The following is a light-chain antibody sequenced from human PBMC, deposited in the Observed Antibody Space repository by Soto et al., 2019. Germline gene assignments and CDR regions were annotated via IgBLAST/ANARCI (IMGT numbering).Light chain of an antibody. CDR3: CSYAGSSGV. CDR2: EGS. CDR1: SSDVGSYNL. V-gene: IGLV2-23*01. Sequence: QTVVTQPASVSGSPGQSITISCTGTSSDVGSYNLVSWYQQHPGKAPKLMIYEGSKRPSGVSNRFSGSKSGNTASLTISGLQAEDEADYYCCSYAGSSGVFGTGTQLTVL. J-gene: IGLJ1*01.